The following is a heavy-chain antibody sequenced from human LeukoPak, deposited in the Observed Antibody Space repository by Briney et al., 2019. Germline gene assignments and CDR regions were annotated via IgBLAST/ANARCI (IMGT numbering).Heavy chain of an antibody. D-gene: IGHD6-13*01. Sequence: SETLSLTCTVSGGSISSGGYFWSWIRQHPGKGLEWTGYISYSGSTYYNPSLKSRVIISVETSKNQFSLRLTSVTAADTAVYYCARDRATAGSIGWFDPWGQGTLVTVSS. V-gene: IGHV4-31*03. CDR3: ARDRATAGSIGWFDP. CDR2: ISYSGST. J-gene: IGHJ5*02. CDR1: GGSISSGGYF.